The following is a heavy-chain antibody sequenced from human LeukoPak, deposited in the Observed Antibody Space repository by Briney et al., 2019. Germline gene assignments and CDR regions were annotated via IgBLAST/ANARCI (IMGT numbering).Heavy chain of an antibody. V-gene: IGHV1-2*02. CDR3: ARGRYGSGSYLSLDYYYYMDV. D-gene: IGHD3-10*01. Sequence: ASVKVSCKASGYIFTSYNIYWVRQAPGQGLEWMGWINPNSGGTNYAQKFQGRVTMTRDTSISTAYMELSRLRSDDTAVYYCARGRYGSGSYLSLDYYYYMDVWGKGTTVTVSS. CDR1: GYIFTSYN. J-gene: IGHJ6*03. CDR2: INPNSGGT.